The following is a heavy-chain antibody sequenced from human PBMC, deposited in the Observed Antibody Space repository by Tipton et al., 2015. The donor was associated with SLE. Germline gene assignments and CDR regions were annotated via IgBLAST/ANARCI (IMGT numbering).Heavy chain of an antibody. CDR3: AREERPGGLDY. D-gene: IGHD1-1*01. Sequence: TLPLTCTVSGGSISSYYWSWIRQPAGKGLEWIGRIYTSGDTNYNPSLKTRVTMSVDTSKNQFSLKLSSVTAADTAVYYCAREERPGGLDYWGQGTLVTVSS. J-gene: IGHJ4*02. CDR1: GGSISSYY. CDR2: IYTSGDT. V-gene: IGHV4-4*07.